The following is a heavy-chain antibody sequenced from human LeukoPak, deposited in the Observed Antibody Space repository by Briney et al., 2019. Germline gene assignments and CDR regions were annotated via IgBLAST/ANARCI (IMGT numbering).Heavy chain of an antibody. CDR1: GGSLCSYY. V-gene: IGHV4-59*01. CDR2: IYYSGST. J-gene: IGHJ4*02. Sequence: PSQTLSLTCTVSGGSLCSYYWSWIRQPPGKGVEWIGYIYYSGSTNYNPSLKSRVTISVDTSKNQFSLKLSSVTAADTAVYYCARAERSNADFDYWGQGTLVTVSS. CDR3: ARAERSNADFDY. D-gene: IGHD2-8*01.